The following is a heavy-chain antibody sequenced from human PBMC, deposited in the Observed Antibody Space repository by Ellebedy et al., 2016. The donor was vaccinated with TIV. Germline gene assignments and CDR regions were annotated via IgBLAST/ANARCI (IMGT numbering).Heavy chain of an antibody. J-gene: IGHJ5*02. V-gene: IGHV3-7*01. Sequence: GGSLRLSCAASGFSFRSYWMSWVRQAPGKGLEWVANIYQDGSAQYYVDSVKGRFTISRDNAKHSLLLQMNSLRVEDPAVYYCARRGSYGDYAVQVNSWFDRWGRGTLVSVSS. D-gene: IGHD4-17*01. CDR1: GFSFRSYW. CDR2: IYQDGSAQ. CDR3: ARRGSYGDYAVQVNSWFDR.